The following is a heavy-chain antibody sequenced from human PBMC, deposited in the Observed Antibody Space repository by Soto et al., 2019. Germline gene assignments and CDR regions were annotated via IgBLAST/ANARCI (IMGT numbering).Heavy chain of an antibody. J-gene: IGHJ6*02. CDR1: GYSFTDYH. Sequence: ASVKVSCKASGYSFTDYHIHWVRQAPGQGLEWLGRINPKSGGTSTAQKFQGWVTMTTDTSISTASMELTRLTSDDTAKYFCAKGGTSHIYGMDVWGQGTTVTVSS. V-gene: IGHV1-2*04. D-gene: IGHD2-2*01. CDR3: AKGGTSHIYGMDV. CDR2: INPKSGGT.